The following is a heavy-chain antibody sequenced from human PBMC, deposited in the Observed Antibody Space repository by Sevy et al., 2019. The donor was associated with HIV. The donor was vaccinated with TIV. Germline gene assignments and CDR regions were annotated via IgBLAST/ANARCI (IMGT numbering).Heavy chain of an antibody. D-gene: IGHD2-8*01. J-gene: IGHJ6*02. CDR1: GFSLTTSD. CDR2: VRNDGSNK. V-gene: IGHV3-30*02. CDR3: ARGRKTTEEWLEELDYYYGLDV. Sequence: GGSLRLSCAASGFSLTTSDMHWVRQAPGNGLQWVAYVRNDGSNKYYADSVRDRFTISRDSPKNTLYLQMNSLRDEDTAIYYCARGRKTTEEWLEELDYYYGLDVWGQGTTVTVSS.